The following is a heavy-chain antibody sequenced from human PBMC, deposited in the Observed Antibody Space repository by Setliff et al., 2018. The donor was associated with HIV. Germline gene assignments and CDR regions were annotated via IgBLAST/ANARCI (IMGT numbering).Heavy chain of an antibody. CDR3: ARSYCGGGLCFRGLDL. D-gene: IGHD2-21*01. CDR1: GGSISSGGFY. J-gene: IGHJ6*02. Sequence: SETLSLTCTVSGGSISSGGFYWSWIRQHPGKGLEWIGSIFHSAATNYNPSLKSRVTISIDTSKNQFSLKLSSVTAADTAVYYCARSYCGGGLCFRGLDLWGQGTTVTVSS. V-gene: IGHV4-39*07. CDR2: IFHSAAT.